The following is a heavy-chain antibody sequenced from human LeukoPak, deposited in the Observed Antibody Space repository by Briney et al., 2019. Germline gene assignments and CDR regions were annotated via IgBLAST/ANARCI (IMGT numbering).Heavy chain of an antibody. D-gene: IGHD5-18*01. Sequence: GGSLRLSCAVSGFTFEDYAMSWVRQAPGKGLEWVSAISGSGGSTYYADSVKGRFTISRDNSKNTLYLQMNSLRAEDTAVYYCAKEGGYSYGNQFDYWGQGTPVTVSS. CDR3: AKEGGYSYGNQFDY. J-gene: IGHJ4*02. CDR2: ISGSGGST. CDR1: GFTFEDYA. V-gene: IGHV3-23*01.